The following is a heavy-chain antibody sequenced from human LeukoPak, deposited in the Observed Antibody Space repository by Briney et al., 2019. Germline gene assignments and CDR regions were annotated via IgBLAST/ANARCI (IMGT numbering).Heavy chain of an antibody. Sequence: SETLSLTCTVSGYSISSGYYWGWIRQPPGKGLEWIGTIYHSGSTSYNPSLKSRVTISVVTSKNQFSLKVSSVTAADTAVYYCATSDSSGSNCGYWGQGTLVTVSS. CDR2: IYHSGST. V-gene: IGHV4-38-2*02. CDR1: GYSISSGYY. J-gene: IGHJ4*02. D-gene: IGHD3-22*01. CDR3: ATSDSSGSNCGY.